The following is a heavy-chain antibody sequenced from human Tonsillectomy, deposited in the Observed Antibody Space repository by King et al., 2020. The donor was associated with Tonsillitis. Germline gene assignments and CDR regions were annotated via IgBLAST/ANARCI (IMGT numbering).Heavy chain of an antibody. CDR3: SRPGGVFCSSTNCYDYFDY. CDR1: GFTFSNYW. Sequence: VQLVESGGGLVQPGGSLRLSCAASGFTFSNYWMHWVRQAPGKGLVWVSRVNSDESITDYADSVKGRFTISRDNAKNTLYLEMNSLRAEDTAVYYCSRPGGVFCSSTNCYDYFDYWGQGTLVTVSP. D-gene: IGHD2-2*01. V-gene: IGHV3-74*01. J-gene: IGHJ4*02. CDR2: VNSDESIT.